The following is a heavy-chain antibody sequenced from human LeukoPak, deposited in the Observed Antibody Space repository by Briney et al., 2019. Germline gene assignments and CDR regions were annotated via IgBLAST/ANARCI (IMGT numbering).Heavy chain of an antibody. Sequence: RPGGSLRLSCAASGFTFDDYGMSWVRQAPGKGLEWVSGINWNGGSTGYADSVKGRFTISRENAKNSLYLQMNSLRAEDTALYYCARDQYYYDSSGYYREYFQHWGQGTLVTASS. D-gene: IGHD3-22*01. J-gene: IGHJ1*01. CDR3: ARDQYYYDSSGYYREYFQH. CDR1: GFTFDDYG. V-gene: IGHV3-20*04. CDR2: INWNGGST.